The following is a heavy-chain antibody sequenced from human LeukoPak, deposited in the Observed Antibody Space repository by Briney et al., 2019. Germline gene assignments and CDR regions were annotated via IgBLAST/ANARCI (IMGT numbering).Heavy chain of an antibody. CDR2: INPNSGGT. Sequence: ASVKVSCKASGYTFTGYYMHWVRQAPGQGLEWMGWINPNSGGTNYAQKFQGRVTMTRDTSISTAYMELSRLRSDDTAVYYCASEASSGSQAYMDVWGKGTTVTVSS. V-gene: IGHV1-2*02. J-gene: IGHJ6*03. CDR3: ASEASSGSQAYMDV. D-gene: IGHD6-25*01. CDR1: GYTFTGYY.